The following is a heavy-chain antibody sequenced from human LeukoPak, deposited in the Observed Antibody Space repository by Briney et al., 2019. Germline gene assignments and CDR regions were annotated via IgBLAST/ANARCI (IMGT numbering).Heavy chain of an antibody. CDR3: AKTYSSSRYYFDY. Sequence: GGSLRLSCAVSGFTFSSYAMSWVRQAPGKGLEWVSAISGSGSSTYYAEPGRGRFTLSRANSKNPLYLQMNSLRAEDTAVYYCAKTYSSSRYYFDYWGQGTLVTVSS. D-gene: IGHD6-13*01. V-gene: IGHV3-23*01. CDR1: GFTFSSYA. CDR2: ISGSGSST. J-gene: IGHJ4*02.